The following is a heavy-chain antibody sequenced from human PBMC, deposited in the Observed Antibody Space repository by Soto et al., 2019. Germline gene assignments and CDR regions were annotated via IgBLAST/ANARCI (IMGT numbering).Heavy chain of an antibody. Sequence: EVQLVESGGGLVKPGGSLRLSCAASGFTFSSYSMNWVRQAPGKGLEWVSSISSSSSYIYYAVSVKGRFTISRDNAKNSLYLQMNSLRAEDTAVYYCARDWFGTQSFDPWGQGTLVTVSS. CDR3: ARDWFGTQSFDP. CDR1: GFTFSSYS. D-gene: IGHD3-10*01. CDR2: ISSSSSYI. J-gene: IGHJ5*02. V-gene: IGHV3-21*01.